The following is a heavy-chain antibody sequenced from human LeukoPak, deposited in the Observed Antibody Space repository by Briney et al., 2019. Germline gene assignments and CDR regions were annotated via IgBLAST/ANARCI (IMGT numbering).Heavy chain of an antibody. CDR3: ARAYNWNDPPYLYYYYYYGMDV. Sequence: ASVKVSCRASGYTFTGYYMHWVRQAPGQGLEWMGRINPNSGGTNYAQKFQGRVTMTRDTSISTAYMELRSLRSDDTAVYYCARAYNWNDPPYLYYYYYYGMDVWGQGTTVTVSS. V-gene: IGHV1-2*06. D-gene: IGHD1-1*01. CDR1: GYTFTGYY. J-gene: IGHJ6*02. CDR2: INPNSGGT.